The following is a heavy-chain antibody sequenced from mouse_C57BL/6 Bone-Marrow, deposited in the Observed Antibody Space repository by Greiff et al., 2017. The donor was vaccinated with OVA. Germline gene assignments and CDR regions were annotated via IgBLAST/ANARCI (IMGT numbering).Heavy chain of an antibody. V-gene: IGHV5-4*03. CDR1: GFTFSSYA. CDR2: ISDGGSYT. J-gene: IGHJ3*01. CDR3: ASITTVAGAY. D-gene: IGHD1-1*01. Sequence: EVMLVESGGGLVKPGGSLKLSCAASGFTFSSYAMSWVRQTPEKRLEWVATISDGGSYTYYPDNVKGRFTISRDNAKNNLYLQMSHLKSEDTAMYYCASITTVAGAYWGQGTLVTVSA.